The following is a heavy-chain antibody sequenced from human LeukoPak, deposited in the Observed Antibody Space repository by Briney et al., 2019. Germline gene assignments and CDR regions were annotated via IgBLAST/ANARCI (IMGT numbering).Heavy chain of an antibody. J-gene: IGHJ4*02. D-gene: IGHD3-10*01. V-gene: IGHV1-18*01. Sequence: ASVKVSCKASGYTFTSYGISWVRQAPGQGLEWMGWISAYNGNTNYAQKFQGRVTMTRNTSISTAYMELSSLRSEDTAVYYCARGGPWFGEFKPDYWGQGTLVTVSS. CDR3: ARGGPWFGEFKPDY. CDR2: ISAYNGNT. CDR1: GYTFTSYG.